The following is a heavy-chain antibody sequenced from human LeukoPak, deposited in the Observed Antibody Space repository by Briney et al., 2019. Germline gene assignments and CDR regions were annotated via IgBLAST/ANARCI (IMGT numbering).Heavy chain of an antibody. CDR2: IYSGGST. V-gene: IGHV3-53*01. D-gene: IGHD3-3*01. CDR3: ASAGSRWVRFLDGYYYYYMDV. Sequence: GGSLRLSCAASGSTVSSNYMSWVRQAPGKGLEWVSVIYSGGSTYYADSVKGRFTISRDNSKNTLYLQMNSLRAEDTALYYCASAGSRWVRFLDGYYYYYMDVWGKGTTVTVSS. CDR1: GSTVSSNY. J-gene: IGHJ6*03.